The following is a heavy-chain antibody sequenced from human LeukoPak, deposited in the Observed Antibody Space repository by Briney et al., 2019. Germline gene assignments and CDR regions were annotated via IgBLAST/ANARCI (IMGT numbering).Heavy chain of an antibody. Sequence: SETLCLTCTVSGGSISGYYWSWVRRPPGKGLEWIAYIRYSGSTDYNPSLKSRVPISVDTSTNQFSLKLSSVTPADTAVYYCARDVGVRAFDIWGQGTMVTVSS. CDR3: ARDVGVRAFDI. J-gene: IGHJ3*02. D-gene: IGHD1-26*01. CDR1: GGSISGYY. CDR2: IRYSGST. V-gene: IGHV4-59*12.